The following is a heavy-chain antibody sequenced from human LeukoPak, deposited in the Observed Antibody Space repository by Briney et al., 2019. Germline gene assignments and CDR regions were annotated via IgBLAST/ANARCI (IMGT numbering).Heavy chain of an antibody. Sequence: SETLSLTCTVSGGSISSYYWSWIRQPPGKGLEWIGYIYYSGSTNYNPSLKSRVTISVDTSKNQFSLKLSSVTAADTAVYYCARVRAPGYCSGGSCYSGWYFDLWGRGTLVTVSS. CDR1: GGSISSYY. CDR3: ARVRAPGYCSGGSCYSGWYFDL. J-gene: IGHJ2*01. D-gene: IGHD2-15*01. V-gene: IGHV4-59*12. CDR2: IYYSGST.